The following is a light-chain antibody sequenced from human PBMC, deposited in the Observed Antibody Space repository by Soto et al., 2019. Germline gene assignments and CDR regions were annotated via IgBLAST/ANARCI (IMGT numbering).Light chain of an antibody. Sequence: QSVLTQPPSASGAPGQRVTISCTGSTSNIGAGYDVHWYQQVPATAPKLLIYGDGKRPSGVPDRFSNSKSATSASLAITGLQAEDEADYYCQSYDTSLSTWVFGGGTKLTVL. CDR1: TSNIGAGYD. CDR2: GDG. V-gene: IGLV1-40*01. J-gene: IGLJ3*02. CDR3: QSYDTSLSTWV.